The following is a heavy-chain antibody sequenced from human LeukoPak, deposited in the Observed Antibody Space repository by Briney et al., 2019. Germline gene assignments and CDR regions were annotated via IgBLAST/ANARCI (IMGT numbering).Heavy chain of an antibody. Sequence: GGSLRLSCAASGFTFSSYAMSWVRQAPGKGLEWVSAISGSGGSTYYADSVKGRFTISRDNSKNMLYLQMNSLRAEDTAVYYCAKAEGAGIAVAGTGDYWGQGTLATVSS. CDR2: ISGSGGST. CDR3: AKAEGAGIAVAGTGDY. J-gene: IGHJ4*02. V-gene: IGHV3-23*01. CDR1: GFTFSSYA. D-gene: IGHD6-19*01.